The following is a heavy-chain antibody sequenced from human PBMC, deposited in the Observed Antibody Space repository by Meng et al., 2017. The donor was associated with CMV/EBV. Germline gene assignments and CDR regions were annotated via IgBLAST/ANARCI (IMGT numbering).Heavy chain of an antibody. V-gene: IGHV3-30*02. Sequence: SCKASGGTFSSYAISWVRQAPGQGLEWMAFIRYDGSNKYYADSVKGRFTISRDNSKNTLYLQMNSLRAEDTAVYYCAKGEVLRFLEWFPPERAYGMDVWGQGTTVTVSS. CDR3: AKGEVLRFLEWFPPERAYGMDV. D-gene: IGHD3-3*01. CDR1: GGTFSSYA. J-gene: IGHJ6*02. CDR2: IRYDGSNK.